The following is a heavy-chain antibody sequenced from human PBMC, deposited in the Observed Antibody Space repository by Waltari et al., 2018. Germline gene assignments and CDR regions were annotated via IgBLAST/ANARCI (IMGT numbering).Heavy chain of an antibody. CDR1: GYSISSGYY. V-gene: IGHV4-38-2*01. D-gene: IGHD2-15*01. CDR2: IYHSGST. Sequence: QVQLQESGPGLVKPSETLSLTCAVSGYSISSGYYWGWIRQPPGKGLEWIGSIYHSGSTYYNPALKSRVTISVDTSKNQFSLKLSSVTAADTAVYYCARKDGVAFDIWGQGTMVTVSS. J-gene: IGHJ3*02. CDR3: ARKDGVAFDI.